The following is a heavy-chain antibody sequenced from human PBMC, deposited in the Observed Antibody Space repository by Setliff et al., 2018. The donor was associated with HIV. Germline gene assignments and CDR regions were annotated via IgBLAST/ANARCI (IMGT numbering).Heavy chain of an antibody. D-gene: IGHD3-22*01. V-gene: IGHV4-34*01. CDR1: XXXXXXXX. Sequence: SETLSLTCAXXXXXXXXXXWGGVRQPPGKGLGWIGEINHSGSTSYNPSHKSRVSISVXXSKXXFSLKXXXVSAADTAVYYCARAADYQDSSGXWAPPRYXXYWGQGTXXXVSS. CDR3: ARAADYQDSSGXWAPPRYXXY. CDR2: INHSGST. J-gene: IGHJ4*02.